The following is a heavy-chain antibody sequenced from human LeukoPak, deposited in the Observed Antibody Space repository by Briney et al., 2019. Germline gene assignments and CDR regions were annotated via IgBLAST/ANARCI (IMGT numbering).Heavy chain of an antibody. Sequence: PSETLSLTCTVSGGSISSHYWSWIRQPPGKGLEGIGYIYYSGSTNYNPSLKSRVTISVDTSKNQFSLKLSSVTAADTAVYYCARGEFDFWSGYYREARNWFDPWGQGTLVTVSS. CDR3: ARGEFDFWSGYYREARNWFDP. J-gene: IGHJ5*02. CDR2: IYYSGST. D-gene: IGHD3-3*01. V-gene: IGHV4-59*11. CDR1: GGSISSHY.